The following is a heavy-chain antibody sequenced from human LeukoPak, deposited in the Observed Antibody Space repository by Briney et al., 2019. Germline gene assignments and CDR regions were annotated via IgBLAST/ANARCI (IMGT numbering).Heavy chain of an antibody. CDR2: ISSSSSYT. D-gene: IGHD2-2*01. Sequence: GGSLRLSCAASGFTFSDYYMSWIRQAPGKGLEWVSYISSSSSYTNYADSVKGRFTISRDNAKNSLYLQMNSLRAEDTAVYYCARGRMSQFDEDHIAVVPAAPFDYWGQGTLVTVSS. CDR3: ARGRMSQFDEDHIAVVPAAPFDY. CDR1: GFTFSDYY. V-gene: IGHV3-11*06. J-gene: IGHJ4*02.